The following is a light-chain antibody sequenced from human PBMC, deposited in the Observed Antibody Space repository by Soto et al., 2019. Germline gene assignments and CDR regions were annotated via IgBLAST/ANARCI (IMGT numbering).Light chain of an antibody. V-gene: IGLV1-51*01. J-gene: IGLJ2*01. CDR1: SSNIANNY. CDR3: GTWDSSLSVVV. Sequence: QSVLTQPPSVSAPPGQTVTISCSGTSSNIANNYVSWYQQLPGAAPKLLIYDDHKRPSGIPDRVSASKSGTSATLGITGLQTGDEADYYCGTWDSSLSVVVFGGGTKLTVL. CDR2: DDH.